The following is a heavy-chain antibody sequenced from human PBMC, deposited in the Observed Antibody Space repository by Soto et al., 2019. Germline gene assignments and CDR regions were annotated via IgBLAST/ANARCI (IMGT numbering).Heavy chain of an antibody. J-gene: IGHJ6*02. CDR1: GYRFTSYW. D-gene: IGHD5-18*01. Sequence: XESLKLSWQCSGYRFTSYWFSWVLQMPGKGLEWMVRIDPSASYTNYSPSFQGHVTISADKSISTAYLQWSSLKASDTAMYYCARVAGLDTAMDYYYYGMDVWGQGTTVTSP. CDR3: ARVAGLDTAMDYYYYGMDV. CDR2: IDPSASYT. V-gene: IGHV5-10-1*01.